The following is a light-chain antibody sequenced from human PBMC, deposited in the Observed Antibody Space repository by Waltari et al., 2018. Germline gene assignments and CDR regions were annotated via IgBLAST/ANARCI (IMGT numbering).Light chain of an antibody. CDR2: KDN. CDR3: AAWDDSLSGHVV. CDR1: SSTIGGNY. J-gene: IGLJ2*01. V-gene: IGLV1-47*01. Sequence: QSVLTQPPSASGTPGQRVIISCSGSSSTIGGNYVYWYQQVPGTAPKLLIYKDNQRPSGVPDRFSGSKSGTSASLAISGLRSEDGADYYCAAWDDSLSGHVVFGGGTKLTAL.